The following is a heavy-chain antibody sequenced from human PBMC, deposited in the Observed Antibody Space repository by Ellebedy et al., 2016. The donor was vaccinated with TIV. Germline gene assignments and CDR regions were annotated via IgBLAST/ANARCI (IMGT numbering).Heavy chain of an antibody. V-gene: IGHV1-69*04. CDR3: ARWGSYSGTFQGPFDF. CDR1: GDTSSSHA. Sequence: AASVKVSCKASGDTSSSHALSWVRQAPGQWLEWVGRIIPILNVVNYARKFQGRATITADTSTNIVYLELSSLRSEDTAVYYCARWGSYSGTFQGPFDFWGQGVLVTVSS. D-gene: IGHD5-12*01. CDR2: IIPILNVV. J-gene: IGHJ4*02.